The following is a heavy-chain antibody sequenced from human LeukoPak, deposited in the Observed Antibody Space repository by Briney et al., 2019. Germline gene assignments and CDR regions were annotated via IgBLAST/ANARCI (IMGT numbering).Heavy chain of an antibody. Sequence: GASVKVSCKASGYTFTGYYMHWVRQAPGQGLEWMGWINPNSGSTSYAQKFQGRVTMTRDMSTSTVYMELSSLRSEDTAVYYCASQMAGTEGRGLYYYYMDVWGKGTTVTVSS. CDR2: INPNSGST. D-gene: IGHD6-19*01. CDR1: GYTFTGYY. J-gene: IGHJ6*03. V-gene: IGHV1-46*01. CDR3: ASQMAGTEGRGLYYYYMDV.